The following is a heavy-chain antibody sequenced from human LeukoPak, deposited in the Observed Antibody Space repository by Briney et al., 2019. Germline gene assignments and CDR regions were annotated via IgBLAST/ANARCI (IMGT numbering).Heavy chain of an antibody. V-gene: IGHV1-2*02. CDR3: ATDGSGSYYRKNWFNP. D-gene: IGHD3-10*01. CDR1: GYTFTSYG. CDR2: INPNSGGT. Sequence: RASVKVSCKASGYTFTSYGISWVRQAPGQGLEWMGWINPNSGGTNYAQKFQGRVTMTRDTSISTAYMELSRLRSDDTAVYYCATDGSGSYYRKNWFNPWGQGTLVTVSS. J-gene: IGHJ5*02.